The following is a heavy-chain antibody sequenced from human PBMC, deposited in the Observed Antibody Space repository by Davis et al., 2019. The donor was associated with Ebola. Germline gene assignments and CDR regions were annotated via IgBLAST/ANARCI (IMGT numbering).Heavy chain of an antibody. J-gene: IGHJ5*02. CDR2: IIPMFGTV. CDR1: GDTLGTYG. V-gene: IGHV1-69*06. Sequence: AASVKVSCKASGDTLGTYGLNWVRQAPGQGLEWMGGIIPMFGTVSYAQKFQGRVTTIADKSTSTAYMELTSLISEDTATYYCAKSVPGLEGWFDPWGQGTLVTVSS. CDR3: AKSVPGLEGWFDP. D-gene: IGHD6-19*01.